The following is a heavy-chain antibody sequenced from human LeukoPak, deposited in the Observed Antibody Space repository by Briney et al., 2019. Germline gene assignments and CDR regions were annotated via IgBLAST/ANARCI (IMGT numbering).Heavy chain of an antibody. CDR3: ASGFLGDYYDSSGYQAPRG. CDR2: IYYSGST. CDR1: GGSISSYY. J-gene: IGHJ4*02. V-gene: IGHV4-59*01. Sequence: PSETLSLTCTVSGGSISSYYWSWIRQPPGKGLEWIGYIYYSGSTNYNPSLKSRVTISVDTSKNQFSLKLSSVTAADTAVYYCASGFLGDYYDSSGYQAPRGWGQGTLVTVSS. D-gene: IGHD3-22*01.